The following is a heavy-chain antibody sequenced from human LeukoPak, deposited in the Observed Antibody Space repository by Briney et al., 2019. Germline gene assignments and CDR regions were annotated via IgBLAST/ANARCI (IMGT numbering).Heavy chain of an antibody. CDR3: ASSYCSGANCYAFDY. CDR2: ISKNSIYI. V-gene: IGHV3-21*04. CDR1: GFTFSIYS. J-gene: IGHJ4*02. D-gene: IGHD2-15*01. Sequence: SGGSLRLSCVTSGFTFSIYSMNWVRQAPGKGLEWVSCISKNSIYIDYGGSVKGRFTISRDNAKNSLYLQMNSLRAEDTAVYYCASSYCSGANCYAFDYWGQGTLVTVSS.